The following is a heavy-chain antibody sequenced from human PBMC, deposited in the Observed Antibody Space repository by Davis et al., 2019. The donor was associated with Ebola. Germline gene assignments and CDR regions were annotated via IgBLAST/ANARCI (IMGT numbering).Heavy chain of an antibody. Sequence: PGGSLRLSCAASGFTFSDYYMSWIRQAPGKGLEWVSYISSSGSTIYYADSVEGRFTISRDNAKNSLYLQMNSLRAEDTALYYCAKDIAAAGTGDLYYYYYGMDVWGQGTTVTVSS. V-gene: IGHV3-11*01. CDR1: GFTFSDYY. CDR3: AKDIAAAGTGDLYYYYYGMDV. J-gene: IGHJ6*02. CDR2: ISSSGSTI. D-gene: IGHD6-13*01.